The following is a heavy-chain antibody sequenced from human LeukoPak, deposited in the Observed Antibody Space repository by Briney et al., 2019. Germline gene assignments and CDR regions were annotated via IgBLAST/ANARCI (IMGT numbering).Heavy chain of an antibody. Sequence: GASVKVSCKASGGTFSSYAISWVRQAPGQGLEWMGRIIPILGIANYAQKFQGRVTITADKSTSTAYVELSSLRSEDTAVYYCARGSRGVFDWNYDYGGQGPLVTVSS. CDR3: ARGSRGVFDWNYDY. D-gene: IGHD1-7*01. CDR2: IIPILGIA. J-gene: IGHJ4*02. V-gene: IGHV1-69*04. CDR1: GGTFSSYA.